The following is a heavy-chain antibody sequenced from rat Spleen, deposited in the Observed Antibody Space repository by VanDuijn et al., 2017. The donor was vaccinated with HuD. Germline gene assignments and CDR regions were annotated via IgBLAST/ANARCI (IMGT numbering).Heavy chain of an antibody. D-gene: IGHD1-11*01. CDR3: TRPAAEGI. CDR1: GFTLSNFY. Sequence: EVQLVESGGGFVQPGRSMKLSCAASGFTLSNFYMAWVRQAPTKGLEWVASISTGGGNTHYRDSVKGRFTISKNNAKNTLYLQMNSLRSEDTATYYCTRPAAEGIWGQGVMVTVSS. V-gene: IGHV5-25*01. J-gene: IGHJ2*01. CDR2: ISTGGGNT.